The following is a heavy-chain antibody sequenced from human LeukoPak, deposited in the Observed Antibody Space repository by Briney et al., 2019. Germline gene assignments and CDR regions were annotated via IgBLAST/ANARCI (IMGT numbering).Heavy chain of an antibody. J-gene: IGHJ4*02. CDR2: INPSGGST. D-gene: IGHD6-13*01. Sequence: ASVKVSCKASGYTFTSYYMHWVRQAPGQGLEWMGIINPSGGSTSYAQKFRGRVTMTRDMSTSTDYMELSSLRSEDTAVYYCARDVRGIAAAGFDYWGQGTLVTVSS. CDR1: GYTFTSYY. CDR3: ARDVRGIAAAGFDY. V-gene: IGHV1-46*01.